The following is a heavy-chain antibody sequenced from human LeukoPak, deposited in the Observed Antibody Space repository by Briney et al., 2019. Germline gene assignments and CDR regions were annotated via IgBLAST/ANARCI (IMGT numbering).Heavy chain of an antibody. D-gene: IGHD5-18*01. Sequence: GASVKVSCKASGGTFSSYAISWVRQAPGQGLEWMGGIIPIFGTANYAQKFQGRVTITADKSTSTAYMELSSLRSEDTAVYYCARGGVTGYSYGYIDYWGQGTLVTVSS. CDR1: GGTFSSYA. J-gene: IGHJ4*02. CDR3: ARGGVTGYSYGYIDY. V-gene: IGHV1-69*06. CDR2: IIPIFGTA.